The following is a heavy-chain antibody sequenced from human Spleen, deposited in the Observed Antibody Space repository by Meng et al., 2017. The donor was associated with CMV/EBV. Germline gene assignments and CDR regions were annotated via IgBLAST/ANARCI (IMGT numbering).Heavy chain of an antibody. D-gene: IGHD2-15*01. V-gene: IGHV3-21*01. CDR3: ARDIVVVVAADLKYYYGMDV. CDR2: ISSSSSYI. Sequence: GESLKISCTASGFSINIYEMNWVRQAPGKGLEWVSSISSSSSYIYYADSVKGRFTISRDNAKNSLYLQMNSLRAEDTAVYYCARDIVVVVAADLKYYYGMDVWGQGTTVTVSS. CDR1: GFSINIYE. J-gene: IGHJ6*02.